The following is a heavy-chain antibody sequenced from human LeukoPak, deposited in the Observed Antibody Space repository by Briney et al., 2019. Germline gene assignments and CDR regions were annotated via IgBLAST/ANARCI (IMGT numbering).Heavy chain of an antibody. CDR3: ARSYGTYYYYYMDV. D-gene: IGHD5-18*01. J-gene: IGHJ6*03. CDR2: IYHSGST. CDR1: GYSISSGYY. V-gene: IGHV4-38-2*02. Sequence: PSETLSLTCTVSGYSISSGYYWGWIRQPPGKGLEWIGSIYHSGSTYYNPSLKSRVTISVDTSKNQFSLKLSSVTAADTAVYYCARSYGTYYYYYMDVWGKGTTVTVSS.